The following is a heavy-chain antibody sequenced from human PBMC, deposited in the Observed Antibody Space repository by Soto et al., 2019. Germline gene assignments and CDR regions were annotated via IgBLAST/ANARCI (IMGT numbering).Heavy chain of an antibody. D-gene: IGHD3-10*01. V-gene: IGHV3-7*01. CDR1: GFTFSSYW. Sequence: EVQLVESGGGLVQPGGSLRLSCAASGFTFSSYWMSWVRQAPGKGLEWVANIKQDGSEKYYVDSVKGRFTICRDNAKNSLYLQMNSLRAEDTAVYYCARDRWFGELMRTGAFDIWGQGTMVTVSS. CDR2: IKQDGSEK. CDR3: ARDRWFGELMRTGAFDI. J-gene: IGHJ3*02.